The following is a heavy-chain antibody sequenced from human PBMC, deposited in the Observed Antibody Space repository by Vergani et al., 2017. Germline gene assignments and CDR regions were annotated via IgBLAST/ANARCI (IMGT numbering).Heavy chain of an antibody. CDR1: GGSFSGYY. Sequence: QVQLQQWGAGLLKPSETLSLTCAVYGGSFSGYYWSWIRQPPGKGLEWIGYIYYSGSTYYNPSLKSRVTISVDTSKNQFSLKLSSVTAADKAVDYCARGRGYAYYYGMDVWGQGTTVTVSS. CDR2: IYYSGST. J-gene: IGHJ6*02. CDR3: ARGRGYAYYYGMDV. D-gene: IGHD1-1*01. V-gene: IGHV4-34*01.